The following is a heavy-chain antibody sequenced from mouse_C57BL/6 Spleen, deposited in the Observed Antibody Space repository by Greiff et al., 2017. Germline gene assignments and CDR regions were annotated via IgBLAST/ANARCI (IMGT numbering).Heavy chain of an antibody. V-gene: IGHV1-64*01. CDR3: AREGITTVVARDLDY. CDR1: GYTFTSYW. J-gene: IGHJ2*01. CDR2: IHPNSGST. D-gene: IGHD1-1*01. Sequence: QVQLQQPGAELVKPGASVKLSCKASGYTFTSYWMHWVKQRPGQGLEWIGMIHPNSGSTNYNEKFKSKATLTVDKSSSTAYMQLSSLTSEDSAVYYCAREGITTVVARDLDYWGQGTTLTVSS.